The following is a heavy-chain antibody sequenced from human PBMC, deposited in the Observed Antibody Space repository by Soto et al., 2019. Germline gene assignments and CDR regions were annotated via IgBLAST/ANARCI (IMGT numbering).Heavy chain of an antibody. V-gene: IGHV3-74*01. CDR2: INTDGSDT. Sequence: GGSLRLSCEASGFTFSVYWMHWVRQPPGKGLVWVSRINTDGSDTRYADSVKGRFTISRDNAENTVYLQMNSLRAEDTAVYQCARVLLSDYGYSGFSSTDAFDIWGRGTMVTVSS. CDR3: ARVLLSDYGYSGFSSTDAFDI. CDR1: GFTFSVYW. D-gene: IGHD5-18*01. J-gene: IGHJ3*02.